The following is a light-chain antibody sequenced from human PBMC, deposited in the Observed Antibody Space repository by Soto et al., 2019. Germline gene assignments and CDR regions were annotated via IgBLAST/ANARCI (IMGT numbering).Light chain of an antibody. V-gene: IGLV1-40*01. CDR1: SSNIGAGYD. CDR3: QSYDSSLSDSLV. Sequence: QSVLTQPPSVSGAPGQRVTISCTGSSSNIGAGYDVHWYQQLPGTAPKLLIYGNSNRSSGVPDRFSGSKSGTSASLAITGLQAEDEADYYCQSYDSSLSDSLVFGTGTKVTVL. CDR2: GNS. J-gene: IGLJ1*01.